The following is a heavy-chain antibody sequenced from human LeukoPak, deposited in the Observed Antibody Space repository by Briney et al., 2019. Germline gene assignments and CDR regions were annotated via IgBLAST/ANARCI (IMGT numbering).Heavy chain of an antibody. CDR1: GYTFTGYY. V-gene: IGHV1-2*02. D-gene: IGHD6-13*01. Sequence: ASVKVSCKASGYTFTGYYMHWVRQAPGQGLEWVGWINPNSGGTNFAQNFQGRVTMTRDTSISTAYMELSRLRSDDTAVYYYARDQGGYYSSSWVFDYWGQGTLVTVSS. CDR3: ARDQGGYYSSSWVFDY. CDR2: INPNSGGT. J-gene: IGHJ4*02.